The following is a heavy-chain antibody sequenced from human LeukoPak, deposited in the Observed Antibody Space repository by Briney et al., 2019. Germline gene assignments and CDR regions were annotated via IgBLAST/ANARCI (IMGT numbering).Heavy chain of an antibody. Sequence: GSLRLSCAASGFTFSSYAMSWVRQAPGKGLEWIGYIYYSGSTNYNPSLKSRVTISVDTSKNQFSLKLSSVTAADTAVYYCAREDTAMAYYFDYWGQGTLVTVSS. V-gene: IGHV4-59*01. D-gene: IGHD5-18*01. CDR2: IYYSGST. CDR3: AREDTAMAYYFDY. J-gene: IGHJ4*02. CDR1: GFTFSSYA.